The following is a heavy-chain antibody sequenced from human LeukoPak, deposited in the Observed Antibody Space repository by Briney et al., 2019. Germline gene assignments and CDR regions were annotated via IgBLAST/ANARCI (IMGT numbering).Heavy chain of an antibody. CDR1: GFTFSSYE. Sequence: GGSLRLSCAASGFTFSSYEMNWVRQAPGKGLEWVSYISSSGSTIYYADSVKGRFTISRDNAKNTLYLQMNSLRAEDTAVYYCARLTKYDDYVWGSYRYTGFDYWGQGTLVTVSS. J-gene: IGHJ4*02. V-gene: IGHV3-48*03. D-gene: IGHD3-16*02. CDR2: ISSSGSTI. CDR3: ARLTKYDDYVWGSYRYTGFDY.